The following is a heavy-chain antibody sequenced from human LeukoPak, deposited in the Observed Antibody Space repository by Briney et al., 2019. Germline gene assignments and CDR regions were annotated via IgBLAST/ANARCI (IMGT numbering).Heavy chain of an antibody. J-gene: IGHJ4*02. CDR1: GRSIRSGYY. D-gene: IGHD1-26*01. CDR2: IHQSGMT. V-gene: IGHV4-38-2*01. CDR3: ARSGDYIKEGFDY. Sequence: PSETLSLTCVVSGRSIRSGYYWGWIRQSPGKGLAWIGSIHQSGMTYYNPSLKSRVTLSVDTSKNQFSLHMTSVTAADAALYFCARSGDYIKEGFDYWGQGIQVTVSS.